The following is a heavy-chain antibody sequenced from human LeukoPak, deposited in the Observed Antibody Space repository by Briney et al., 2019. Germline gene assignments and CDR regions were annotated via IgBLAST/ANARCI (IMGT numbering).Heavy chain of an antibody. CDR1: GFTFSSYS. CDR3: ARDGIEYSSSSYFDY. D-gene: IGHD6-6*01. J-gene: IGHJ4*02. CDR2: ISSSSSYI. Sequence: NPGGSLRLSCAASGFTFSSYSMNWVRQAPGKGLEWVSSISSSSSYIYYADSVKGVFTISRDNAKNSLYLQMNSLRDEDTAVYYCARDGIEYSSSSYFDYWGQGTLVTVSS. V-gene: IGHV3-21*01.